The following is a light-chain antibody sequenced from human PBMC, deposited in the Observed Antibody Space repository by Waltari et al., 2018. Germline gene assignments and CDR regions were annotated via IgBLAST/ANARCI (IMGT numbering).Light chain of an antibody. Sequence: EIVMTQSPVTMSVSPGEGVTLSCTASESVGTDVAWYRHKPGPPPRLLISYAIARATGVTARISGSGSGTDFTLTISSLEPEDFALYYCQQSRQWPRRTFGQGTKLEI. CDR2: YAI. CDR1: ESVGTD. J-gene: IGKJ2*01. V-gene: IGKV3D-15*01. CDR3: QQSRQWPRRT.